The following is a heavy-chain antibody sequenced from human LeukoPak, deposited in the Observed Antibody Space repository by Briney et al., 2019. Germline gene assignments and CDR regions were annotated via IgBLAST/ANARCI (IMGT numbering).Heavy chain of an antibody. CDR3: ARGLNTRTFDY. J-gene: IGHJ4*02. Sequence: SEILSLTCTVSGGSISSYYWSWIRQPPGKGLEWIGYIYYSGSTNYNPSLKSRVTISVDTSKNQFSLKLSSVTAADTAVYYCARGLNTRTFDYRGQGTLVTVSS. D-gene: IGHD5/OR15-5a*01. CDR2: IYYSGST. V-gene: IGHV4-59*01. CDR1: GGSISSYY.